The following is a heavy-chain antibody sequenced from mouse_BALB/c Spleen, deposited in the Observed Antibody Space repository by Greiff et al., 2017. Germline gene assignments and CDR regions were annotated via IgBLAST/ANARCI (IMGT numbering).Heavy chain of an antibody. CDR3: ARAKIYYDYDGAWFAY. Sequence: EVHLVESGGGLVKPGGSLKLSCAASGFTFSDYYMYWVRQTPEKRLEWVATISDGGSYTYYPDSVKGRFTISRDNAKNNLYLQMSSLKSEDTAMYYCARAKIYYDYDGAWFAYWGQGTLVTVSA. CDR2: ISDGGSYT. D-gene: IGHD2-4*01. J-gene: IGHJ3*01. CDR1: GFTFSDYY. V-gene: IGHV5-4*02.